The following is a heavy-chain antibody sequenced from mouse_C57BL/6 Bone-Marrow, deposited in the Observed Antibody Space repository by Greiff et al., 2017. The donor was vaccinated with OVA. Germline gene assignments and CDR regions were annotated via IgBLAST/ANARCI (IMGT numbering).Heavy chain of an antibody. J-gene: IGHJ3*01. CDR2: ISSGGSYT. CDR3: ARPYYGSSTGFAY. Sequence: EVQRVESGGDLVKPGGSLKLSCAASGFTFSSYGMSWVRQTPDKRLEWVATISSGGSYTYYPDSVKGRFTISRDNAKNTLYLQMSSLKSEDTAMYYCARPYYGSSTGFAYWGQGTLVTVSA. V-gene: IGHV5-6*01. CDR1: GFTFSSYG. D-gene: IGHD1-1*01.